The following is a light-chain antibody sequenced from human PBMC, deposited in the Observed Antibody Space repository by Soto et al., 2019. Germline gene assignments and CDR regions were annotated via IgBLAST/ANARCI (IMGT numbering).Light chain of an antibody. J-gene: IGLJ2*01. CDR3: DSWDNSLSVVL. CDR1: SSNIGSNC. Sequence: QSVLTQPPSVSAAPGQRVTISCSGSSSNIGSNCVSWYQQLPGTAPKLLIYDNYKRPSGIPDRFSGSTSGTSATLAIAGLQTGDEADYYCDSWDNSLSVVLFGGGTKLTVL. V-gene: IGLV1-51*01. CDR2: DNY.